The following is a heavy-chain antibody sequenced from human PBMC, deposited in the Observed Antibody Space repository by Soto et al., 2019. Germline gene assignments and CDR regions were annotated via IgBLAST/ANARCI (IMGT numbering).Heavy chain of an antibody. J-gene: IGHJ4*02. CDR2: IKSKTDGGTT. V-gene: IGHV3-15*01. CDR1: GFTFSNAW. Sequence: EVQLVESGGGLVKPGGSLRLSCAASGFTFSNAWMSWVRQAPGKGLEWVGRIKSKTDGGTTDYAAPVKGRFTISRDDSKNTLYLQMNSLKPEDTAVYYCTTLMVYATFDYWGQGTLVTVSS. CDR3: TTLMVYATFDY. D-gene: IGHD2-8*01.